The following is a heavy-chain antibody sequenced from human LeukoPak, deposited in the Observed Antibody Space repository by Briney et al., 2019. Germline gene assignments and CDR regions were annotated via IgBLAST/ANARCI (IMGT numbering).Heavy chain of an antibody. CDR3: AKVWARQWLVPCDY. CDR2: ISGSGGRT. CDR1: GLTFSSYS. D-gene: IGHD6-19*01. V-gene: IGHV3-23*01. Sequence: GGSLRLSCAASGLTFSSYSMSWVRQAPGKGLEWVSSISGSGGRTFYAGSVRGRLTISRDNSKNTLYLQMNSLRAEDTAIYYCAKVWARQWLVPCDYWGQGTLVTISS. J-gene: IGHJ4*02.